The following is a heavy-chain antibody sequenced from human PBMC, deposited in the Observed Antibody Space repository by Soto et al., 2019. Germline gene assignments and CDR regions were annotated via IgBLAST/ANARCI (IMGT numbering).Heavy chain of an antibody. CDR2: IIPIFGTA. D-gene: IGHD2-15*01. CDR1: GGTFSSYA. V-gene: IGHV1-69*13. J-gene: IGHJ4*02. CDR3: ARAPLGYCSGGSCYRFDY. Sequence: SVKVSCKASGGTFSSYAISWVRQAPGQGLEWMGGIIPIFGTANYAQKFQGRVTITADESTSTAYMELSSLRSEDTAVYYCARAPLGYCSGGSCYRFDYWGQGTLVTVSS.